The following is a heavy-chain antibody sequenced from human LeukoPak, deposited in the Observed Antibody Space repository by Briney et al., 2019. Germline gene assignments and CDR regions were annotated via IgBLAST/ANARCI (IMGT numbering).Heavy chain of an antibody. Sequence: GGSLRLSCAASGFSFSSYGISWVRQAPGKGLEWVSYISSSGSTIYYADSVKGRFTISRDNAKNSLYLQMNSLRAEDTAVYYCAELGITMIGGVWGKGTTVTISS. CDR1: GFSFSSYG. CDR3: AELGITMIGGV. V-gene: IGHV3-48*04. D-gene: IGHD3-10*02. J-gene: IGHJ6*04. CDR2: ISSSGSTI.